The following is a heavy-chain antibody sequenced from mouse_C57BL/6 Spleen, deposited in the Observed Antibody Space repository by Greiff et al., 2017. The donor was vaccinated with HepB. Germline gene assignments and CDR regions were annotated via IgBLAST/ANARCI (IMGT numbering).Heavy chain of an antibody. CDR3: ARPAAAQATWGFAY. Sequence: QVQLQQPGAELVMPGASVKLSCKASGYTFTSYWMHWVKQRPGQGLEWIGEIDPSDSYTNYNQKFKGKSTLTVDKSSSTAYMQLSSLTSEDSAVYYCARPAAAQATWGFAYWGQGTLVTVSA. CDR2: IDPSDSYT. CDR1: GYTFTSYW. V-gene: IGHV1-69*01. D-gene: IGHD3-2*02. J-gene: IGHJ3*01.